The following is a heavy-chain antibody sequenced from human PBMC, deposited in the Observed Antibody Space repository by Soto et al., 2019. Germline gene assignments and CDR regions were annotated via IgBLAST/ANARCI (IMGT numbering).Heavy chain of an antibody. V-gene: IGHV4-59*08. CDR3: ARRYDTFFGI. CDR2: IYYSGST. D-gene: IGHD3-3*01. J-gene: IGHJ3*02. CDR1: GASISSYY. Sequence: SETLSLTCTVSGASISSYYCSWIRQPPGKGLEWIGYIYYSGSTNYNPSLKSRVTISVDTSKNQFSLRLSSVTAADTAVYYCARRYDTFFGIWGPGTMVTVSS.